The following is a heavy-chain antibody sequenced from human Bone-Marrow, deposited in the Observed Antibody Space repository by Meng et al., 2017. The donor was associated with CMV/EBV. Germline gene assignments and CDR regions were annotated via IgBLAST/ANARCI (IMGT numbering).Heavy chain of an antibody. CDR2: IRYDGSNK. CDR3: AKDPVYRANPGVYFDY. D-gene: IGHD3-16*02. V-gene: IGHV3-30*02. J-gene: IGHJ4*02. Sequence: GGSLRLSCAASGFTFSSYGMHWVRQAPGKGLEWVAFIRYDGSNKYYADSVKGRFTISRDNSNNTLYLQMNSLRAEDTAVYYCAKDPVYRANPGVYFDYWGQGPLVPVSS. CDR1: GFTFSSYG.